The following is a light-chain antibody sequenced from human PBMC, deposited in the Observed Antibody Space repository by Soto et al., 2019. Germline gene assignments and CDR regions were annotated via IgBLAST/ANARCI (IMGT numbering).Light chain of an antibody. J-gene: IGKJ4*01. CDR1: QSVGTN. Sequence: EVVMTQSPATLSVSPWETATLSCRASQSVGTNLVWYQHKPGQAPRPLIYGASIRATGIPARFSGSGSGTDFTLTISSLEPEDFAVYFCQQRSKWPLTFGGGTKVDIK. CDR2: GAS. CDR3: QQRSKWPLT. V-gene: IGKV3-11*01.